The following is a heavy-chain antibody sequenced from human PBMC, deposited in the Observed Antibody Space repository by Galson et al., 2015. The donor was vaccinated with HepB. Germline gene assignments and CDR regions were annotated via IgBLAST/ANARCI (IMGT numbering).Heavy chain of an antibody. Sequence: SLRLSCAASGFTFSSYAMNWVRQAPGKGLEWVSSISGSGGSSYYADSVKGRFAISRDNSKNTLYLQMNSLRAEDTAVYYCAKPLEAGSFDWAVFDYWGQGTLVTVSS. J-gene: IGHJ4*02. D-gene: IGHD3-9*01. V-gene: IGHV3-23*01. CDR3: AKPLEAGSFDWAVFDY. CDR1: GFTFSSYA. CDR2: ISGSGGSS.